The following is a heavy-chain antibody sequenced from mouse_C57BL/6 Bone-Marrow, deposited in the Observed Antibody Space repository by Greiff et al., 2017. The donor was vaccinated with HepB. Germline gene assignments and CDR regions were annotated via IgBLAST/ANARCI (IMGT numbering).Heavy chain of an antibody. V-gene: IGHV1-78*01. CDR3: ARSGNDYEVYFDY. CDR2: IYPRDGST. D-gene: IGHD2-4*01. J-gene: IGHJ2*01. CDR1: GYTFTDHT. Sequence: VKLQESDAELVKPGASVKISCKVSGYTFTDHTIHWMKQRPEQGLEWIGYIYPRDGSTKYNEKFKGKATLTADKSSSTAYMQLNSLTSEDSAVYFCARSGNDYEVYFDYWGQGTTLTVSS.